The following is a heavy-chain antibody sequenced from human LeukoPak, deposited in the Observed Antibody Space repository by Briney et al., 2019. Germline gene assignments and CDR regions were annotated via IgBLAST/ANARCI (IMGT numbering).Heavy chain of an antibody. CDR3: AKDWDGLSFRRGGELQLDY. J-gene: IGHJ4*02. V-gene: IGHV3-23*01. CDR1: GLTFSSYA. D-gene: IGHD1-26*01. CDR2: ISGSGGST. Sequence: PGGSLRLSCAASGLTFSSYAMSWVRQAPGKGLEWVSAISGSGGSTYYADSVKGRFTISRDNSKNTLYLQMNSLRAEDTAVYYCAKDWDGLSFRRGGELQLDYWGQGTLVTVSS.